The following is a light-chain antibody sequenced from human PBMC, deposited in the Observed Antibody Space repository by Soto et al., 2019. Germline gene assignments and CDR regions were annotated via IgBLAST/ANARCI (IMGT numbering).Light chain of an antibody. J-gene: IGKJ1*01. CDR2: KAS. V-gene: IGKV1-5*03. CDR3: QQYHTYNT. CDR1: QNIGNF. Sequence: DIQMTQSPSTLSASVGDRVTITCRASQNIGNFLAWYHQKPGKAPKALIYKASNLQSGVPSRFSGSGYGTEFTLTISSLQPGDFATYYCQQYHTYNTFGQGTKV.